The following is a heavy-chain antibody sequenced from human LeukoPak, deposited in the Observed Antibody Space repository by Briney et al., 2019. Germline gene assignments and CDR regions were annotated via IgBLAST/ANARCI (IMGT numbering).Heavy chain of an antibody. D-gene: IGHD7-27*01. Sequence: GESLRLSCIASGFTFDTFAMSWVRQAPGKGLEWVSGIGNTETYYADSVKGRFTISGDNSKSTIYLHMNNLRAEDTALYYCARDGQAFNSNWDYFEYWGQGTPVTVSS. CDR3: ARDGQAFNSNWDYFEY. J-gene: IGHJ4*02. CDR2: IGNTET. V-gene: IGHV3-23*01. CDR1: GFTFDTFA.